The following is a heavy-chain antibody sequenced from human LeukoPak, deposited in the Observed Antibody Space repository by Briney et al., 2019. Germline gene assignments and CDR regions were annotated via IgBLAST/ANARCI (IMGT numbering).Heavy chain of an antibody. D-gene: IGHD3-9*01. Sequence: GASVKVSCKASGYTFTGYYMHCVRQAPGQGLEWMGWINPNSGGTNYAQKFQGRVTMTRDMSTSTVYMELSSLRSEDTAVYYCARGYDILTGWRYYYMDVWGKGTTVTVSS. CDR3: ARGYDILTGWRYYYMDV. CDR1: GYTFTGYY. CDR2: INPNSGGT. V-gene: IGHV1-2*02. J-gene: IGHJ6*03.